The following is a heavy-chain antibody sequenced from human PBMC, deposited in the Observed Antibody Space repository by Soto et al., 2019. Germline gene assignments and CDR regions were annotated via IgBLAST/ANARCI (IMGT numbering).Heavy chain of an antibody. CDR2: ISHSGST. J-gene: IGHJ4*02. Sequence: QVQLQQWGAGLLKPSETLSLTCAVYGGSFSGYYWSWIRQPPGKGLEWIGEISHSGSTNYNPSIKSRVPISVDTSKNQFSLKLSSVTAADTAVYYCARSRYDIDYWGQGTLVTVSS. D-gene: IGHD2-2*01. CDR3: ARSRYDIDY. CDR1: GGSFSGYY. V-gene: IGHV4-34*01.